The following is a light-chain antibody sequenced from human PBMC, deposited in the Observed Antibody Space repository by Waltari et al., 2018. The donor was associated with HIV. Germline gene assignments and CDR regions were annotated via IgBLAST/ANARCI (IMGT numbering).Light chain of an antibody. CDR3: QQYYSSPLT. Sequence: DIVMTQSPDSLTVSLGERATINCKSSQSVLYSSNNKNYLAWYQQKPGQPPNLLIYWASTRESGVPDRSSGSGSGTDFTLTISTLQAEDVAVYYCQQYYSSPLTFGGGTKVEIK. V-gene: IGKV4-1*01. CDR2: WAS. CDR1: QSVLYSSNNKNY. J-gene: IGKJ4*01.